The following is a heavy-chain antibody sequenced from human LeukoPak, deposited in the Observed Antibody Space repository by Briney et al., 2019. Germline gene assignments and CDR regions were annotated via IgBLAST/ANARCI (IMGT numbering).Heavy chain of an antibody. J-gene: IGHJ4*02. V-gene: IGHV3-7*03. CDR2: IKNDGAVK. Sequence: GGSLRLSCAASGFTFSYHWMTWVRQAPGKGLEWVANIKNDGAVKNYVDSVKGRFTISRDNAKNSLYLQMNSLRAEDTAVYYCAKESSDSSGYYQAYFDYWGQGTLVTVSS. CDR3: AKESSDSSGYYQAYFDY. CDR1: GFTFSYHW. D-gene: IGHD3-22*01.